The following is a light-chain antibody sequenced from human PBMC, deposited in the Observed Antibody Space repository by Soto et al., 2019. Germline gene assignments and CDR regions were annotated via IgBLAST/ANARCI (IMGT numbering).Light chain of an antibody. CDR1: SSNIGAGYD. Sequence: QSVLTQPPSVSGAPGQRVTISCTGSSSNIGAGYDVHWYQQLPGTAPKLLIYGNSNRPSGVPDRFSASKSGTSASLSITGLQAEDEADYYCQAYHSSLSGYVFGTGTKLTVL. V-gene: IGLV1-40*01. CDR3: QAYHSSLSGYV. CDR2: GNS. J-gene: IGLJ1*01.